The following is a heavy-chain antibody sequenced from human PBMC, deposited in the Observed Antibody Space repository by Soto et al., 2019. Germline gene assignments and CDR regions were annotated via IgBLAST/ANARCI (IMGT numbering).Heavy chain of an antibody. CDR1: GFTFSSYA. J-gene: IGHJ6*02. CDR2: ISYDGSNK. CDR3: ARSGGSGSYLYYYDGMDV. V-gene: IGHV3-30-3*01. Sequence: LRLSCAASGFTFSSYAMHWVRQAPGKGLEWVAVISYDGSNKYYADSVKGRFTISRDNSKNTLYLQMNSLRAEDTAVYYCARSGGSGSYLYYYDGMDVWGQGTTVTVYS. D-gene: IGHD3-10*01.